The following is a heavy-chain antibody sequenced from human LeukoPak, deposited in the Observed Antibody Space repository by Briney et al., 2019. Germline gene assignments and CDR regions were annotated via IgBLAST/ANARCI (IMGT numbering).Heavy chain of an antibody. CDR1: GYTFTSYG. V-gene: IGHV1-18*01. CDR3: ARSPEYYYDSSGYSPLYYYNMDV. Sequence: ASVKVSCKASGYTFTSYGISWVRQAPGQGLEWMGWISAYNGNTNYAQKLQGRVTMTTDTSTSTACMELRSLRSDDAAVYYCARSPEYYYDSSGYSPLYYYNMDVWGKGTTVTVSS. J-gene: IGHJ6*03. D-gene: IGHD3-22*01. CDR2: ISAYNGNT.